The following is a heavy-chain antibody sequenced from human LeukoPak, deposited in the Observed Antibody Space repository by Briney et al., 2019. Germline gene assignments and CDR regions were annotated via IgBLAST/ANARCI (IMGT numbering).Heavy chain of an antibody. Sequence: GGSLRLSCAASGFTVSSNYMSWVRQAPGKGLEWVSVIYSGGSTYYADSVKGRFTISRDNSKNTLYLQMNSLRAEDTAVYYCAKSTDPDALFDYWGQGTLVTVSS. J-gene: IGHJ4*02. CDR3: AKSTDPDALFDY. CDR1: GFTVSSNY. CDR2: IYSGGST. V-gene: IGHV3-53*01.